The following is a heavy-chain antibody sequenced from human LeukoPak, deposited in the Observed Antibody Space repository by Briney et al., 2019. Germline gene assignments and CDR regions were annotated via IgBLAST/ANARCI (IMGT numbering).Heavy chain of an antibody. Sequence: PSETLSLTCAVYGGSFSGYYWSWIRQPPGKGLEWIGYIYYSGSTNYNPSLKSRVTISVDTSKNQFSLKLSSVTAADTAVYYCARDGRSRGSQNFDYWGQGTLVTVSS. J-gene: IGHJ4*02. CDR3: ARDGRSRGSQNFDY. CDR2: IYYSGST. CDR1: GGSFSGYY. V-gene: IGHV4-59*01. D-gene: IGHD2-2*01.